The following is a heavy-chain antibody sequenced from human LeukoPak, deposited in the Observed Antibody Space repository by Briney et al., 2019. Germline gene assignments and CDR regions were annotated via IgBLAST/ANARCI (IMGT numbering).Heavy chain of an antibody. V-gene: IGHV3-9*03. J-gene: IGHJ4*02. CDR1: GFTFDDYA. Sequence: GGSLRLSCAASGFTFDDYAMHWVRQAPGKGLEWVSGISWNSGSIGYADSVKGRSTISRDNAKNSLYLQMNSLRAEDMALYYCAKSPYDSSGYLDYWGQGTLVTVSS. CDR3: AKSPYDSSGYLDY. D-gene: IGHD3-22*01. CDR2: ISWNSGSI.